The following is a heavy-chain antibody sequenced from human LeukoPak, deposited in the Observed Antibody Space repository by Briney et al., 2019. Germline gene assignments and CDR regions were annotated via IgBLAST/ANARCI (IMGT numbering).Heavy chain of an antibody. CDR1: GGSISSYY. CDR2: IYYSGST. Sequence: SETLSLTCTVSGGSISSYYWSWIRQPPGKGLEWIGYIYYSGSTNYNPSLKSRVTISVDTSKNQFSLKLSSVTAADTAVYYCARHWQGSSSWYDYFDYWGQGTLVTVSS. J-gene: IGHJ4*02. D-gene: IGHD6-13*01. V-gene: IGHV4-59*08. CDR3: ARHWQGSSSWYDYFDY.